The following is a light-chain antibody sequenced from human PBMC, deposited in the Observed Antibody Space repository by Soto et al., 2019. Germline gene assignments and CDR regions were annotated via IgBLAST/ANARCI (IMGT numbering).Light chain of an antibody. J-gene: IGLJ1*01. CDR1: STDVGGYGF. V-gene: IGLV2-11*01. CDR3: CSYAGSYPYV. Sequence: QSALTQPRSVSGSPGQSVTISCTGTSTDVGGYGFVSWYQQHPGKAPKLIIYDVIQRPSGVPDRFSGSKSGNTASLTISGLQAEDEADYYCCSYAGSYPYVFGTGTKVTVL. CDR2: DVI.